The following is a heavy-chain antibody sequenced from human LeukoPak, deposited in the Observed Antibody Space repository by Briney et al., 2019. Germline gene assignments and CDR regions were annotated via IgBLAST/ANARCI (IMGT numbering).Heavy chain of an antibody. CDR3: ARQSSGWGSYYFDY. CDR2: MYYSGST. CDR1: GGSISSSTYY. Sequence: SETLSLTCNVSGGSISSSTYYWGWIRQPPGKGLEWIGSMYYSGSTYYNPSLKSRVTISVDTSKNQFSLKLSSVTAADTAVYYCARQSSGWGSYYFDYWGQGTLVTVSS. J-gene: IGHJ4*02. V-gene: IGHV4-39*01. D-gene: IGHD6-19*01.